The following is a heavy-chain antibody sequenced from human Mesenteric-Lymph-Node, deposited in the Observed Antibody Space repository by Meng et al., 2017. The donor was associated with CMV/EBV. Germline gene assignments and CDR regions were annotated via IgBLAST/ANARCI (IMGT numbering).Heavy chain of an antibody. Sequence: QFQLVQSRAEVGQPGASVLVSCKASGYTFTDFYIHWVRQAPGQGLEWMGRINPNSGVSNSAQNFQGRVTMTRDTSISTAYMELGRLTSDDTAVYYCARDNVNPEGFDPWGQGTLVTVSS. V-gene: IGHV1-2*06. CDR2: INPNSGVS. J-gene: IGHJ5*02. CDR1: GYTFTDFY. CDR3: ARDNVNPEGFDP. D-gene: IGHD2/OR15-2a*01.